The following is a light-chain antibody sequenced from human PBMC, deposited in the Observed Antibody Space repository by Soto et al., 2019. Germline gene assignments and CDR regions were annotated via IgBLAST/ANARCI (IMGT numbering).Light chain of an antibody. CDR2: GAS. CDR3: QQCGGSSWT. V-gene: IGKV3-20*01. Sequence: IVLTQSPGTLSLSPGERATLSCRASQSVSSSDLAWYQQKPGQAPRLLIYGASSRATGIPDRFSGSGSGTDFTLTISRLEPDDCAVYYCQQCGGSSWTFGRGTKV. CDR1: QSVSSSD. J-gene: IGKJ1*01.